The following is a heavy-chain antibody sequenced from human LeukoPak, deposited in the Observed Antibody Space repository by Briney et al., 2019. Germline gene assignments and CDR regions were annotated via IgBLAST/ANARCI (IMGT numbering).Heavy chain of an antibody. Sequence: ASVKVSCKASGYTFSTYYMHWVRQAPGQGLEWMGVIDPSGGSTNYARKFQGRVTMTSDTSTSTVYMELSSLRSEDTAVYYCARGFCRGVSCYSYDYGGQGTLVTVSS. V-gene: IGHV1-46*01. CDR1: GYTFSTYY. D-gene: IGHD2-15*01. J-gene: IGHJ4*02. CDR3: ARGFCRGVSCYSYDY. CDR2: IDPSGGST.